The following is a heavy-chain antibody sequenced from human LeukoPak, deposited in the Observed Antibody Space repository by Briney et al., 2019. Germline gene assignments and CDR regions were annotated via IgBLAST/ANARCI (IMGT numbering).Heavy chain of an antibody. CDR1: GFTFSSYG. CDR2: ISYDGSNK. D-gene: IGHD4-17*01. J-gene: IGHJ4*02. Sequence: PGGSLRPSCAASGFTFSSYGMHWVRQAPGKGLEWVAVISYDGSNKYYADSVKGRFTISRDNSKNTLYLQMNSLRAEDTAVYYCAKDMAYGDYIFSYWGQGTLVTVSS. CDR3: AKDMAYGDYIFSY. V-gene: IGHV3-30*18.